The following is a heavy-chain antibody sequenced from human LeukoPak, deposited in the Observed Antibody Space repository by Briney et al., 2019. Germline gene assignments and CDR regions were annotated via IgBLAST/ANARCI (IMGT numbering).Heavy chain of an antibody. CDR2: IYYSGST. Sequence: PSETLSLTCTVSGGSINSYYWSRIRQPPGKGLEWIGYIYYSGSTNYNPYLKSRVTISVDTSKNQFSLKLSSVTAADTAVYYCARGRAVAALDYWGQGTLVTVSS. CDR3: ARGRAVAALDY. V-gene: IGHV4-59*01. J-gene: IGHJ4*02. D-gene: IGHD6-19*01. CDR1: GGSINSYY.